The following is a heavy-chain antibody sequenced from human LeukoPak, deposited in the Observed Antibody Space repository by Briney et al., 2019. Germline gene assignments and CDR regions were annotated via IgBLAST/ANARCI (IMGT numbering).Heavy chain of an antibody. D-gene: IGHD1-1*01. CDR2: IHYSGAT. CDR1: GGSISSSTYF. J-gene: IGHJ4*02. CDR3: ARYPFPAWRSFDY. V-gene: IGHV4-39*01. Sequence: PSETLSLTCTVSGGSISSSTYFWSWIRQPPGKGLEWIATIHYSGATYYSPSLKSRVTMSVDTSKNQFSLKLTSVTAADTAVYYCARYPFPAWRSFDYWGQGTLVSVSP.